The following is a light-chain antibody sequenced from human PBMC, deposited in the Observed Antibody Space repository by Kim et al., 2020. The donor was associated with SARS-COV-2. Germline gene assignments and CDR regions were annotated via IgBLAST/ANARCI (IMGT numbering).Light chain of an antibody. J-gene: IGKJ4*01. CDR1: QSVSTY. Sequence: EIVLTQSPATLSLSPGERATVSCRASQSVSTYLAWYQQKPGQAPRLLIYDASKRATDIPARFTGSGSGTDSTLTISSLEPEDFAVYYCQQYSSWPLTFGGGTKLEIK. CDR2: DAS. V-gene: IGKV3-11*01. CDR3: QQYSSWPLT.